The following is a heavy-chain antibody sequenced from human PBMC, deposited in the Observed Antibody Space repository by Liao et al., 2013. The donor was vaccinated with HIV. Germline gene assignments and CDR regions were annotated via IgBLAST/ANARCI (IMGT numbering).Heavy chain of an antibody. CDR1: GGSFSGYY. D-gene: IGHD5-18*01. J-gene: IGHJ6*03. CDR2: IYYSGST. CDR3: ARGLGYSYGYNYYYYMDV. V-gene: IGHV4-34*01. Sequence: QVQLQQWGAGLLKPSETLSLTCAVYGGSFSGYYWSWIRQPPGKGLEWIGYIYYSGSTNYNPSLKSRVTISVDTSKNQFSLKLSSVTAADTAVYYCARGLGYSYGYNYYYYMDVWGKGTTVTVSS.